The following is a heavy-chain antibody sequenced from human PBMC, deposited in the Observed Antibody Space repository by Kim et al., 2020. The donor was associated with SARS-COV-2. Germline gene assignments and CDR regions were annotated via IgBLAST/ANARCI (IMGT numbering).Heavy chain of an antibody. Sequence: GGSLRLSCAASGFTFSDHWMHWVRQAPGKGLVWVSRINSDGSITNYADSVEGRFSISRDNAKNTVYLQMNTLRADDTAVYYCLRGYSDNNFGIGYWGQGSLVTVSS. V-gene: IGHV3-74*01. CDR3: LRGYSDNNFGIGY. CDR2: INSDGSIT. CDR1: GFTFSDHW. J-gene: IGHJ4*02. D-gene: IGHD1-26*01.